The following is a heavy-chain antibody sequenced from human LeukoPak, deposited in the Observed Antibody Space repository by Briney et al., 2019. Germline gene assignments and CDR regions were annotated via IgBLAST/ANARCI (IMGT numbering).Heavy chain of an antibody. Sequence: SETLCLTCTVSRGSVSSDGYYWSWIRQHPGKGLEWIGYIYYSGSTFYNPSLESRVTISVDASKNQFSLRLSSVIAADTAMYYCARSPRIAVVPFDYWGQGILVTVSS. CDR2: IYYSGST. CDR3: ARSPRIAVVPFDY. D-gene: IGHD6-19*01. J-gene: IGHJ4*02. V-gene: IGHV4-31*03. CDR1: RGSVSSDGYY.